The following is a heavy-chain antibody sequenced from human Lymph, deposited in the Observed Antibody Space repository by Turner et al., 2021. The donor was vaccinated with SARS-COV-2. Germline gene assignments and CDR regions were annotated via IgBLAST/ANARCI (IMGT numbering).Heavy chain of an antibody. CDR2: IDPVDSDT. Sequence: EVQLVQSGAEVRKPGEAQKSGCKGSGYIFPSYWIGWVRQVPGNGLEWMVIIDPVDSDTRYRPSFQRQVTISADKSISTAYLQWSSLKSSDTAMYYCARREWGGSLGHIDYWAQGPLVTVSS. J-gene: IGHJ4*02. V-gene: IGHV5-51*01. CDR1: GYIFPSYW. CDR3: ARREWGGSLGHIDY. D-gene: IGHD3-3*01.